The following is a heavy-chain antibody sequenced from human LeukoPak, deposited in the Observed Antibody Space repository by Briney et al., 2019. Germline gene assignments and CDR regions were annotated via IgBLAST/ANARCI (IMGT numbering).Heavy chain of an antibody. CDR2: INPSDGST. Sequence: GASVKVSCMASGHIFISYYIHWVRQAPGQGLEWMGVINPSDGSTNYAQKFQGRVTMTRDTSATTVYLDLSGLTFEDTAVYYCASDVAREFDHWGQGTLVTVSS. D-gene: IGHD5-24*01. CDR1: GHIFISYY. CDR3: ASDVAREFDH. J-gene: IGHJ4*02. V-gene: IGHV1-46*01.